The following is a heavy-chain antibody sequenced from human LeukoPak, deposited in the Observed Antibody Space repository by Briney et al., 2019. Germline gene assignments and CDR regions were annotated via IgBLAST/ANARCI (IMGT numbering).Heavy chain of an antibody. V-gene: IGHV4-59*01. CDR3: ARMLTTGYDAFDI. CDR1: GGSISSYY. J-gene: IGHJ3*02. Sequence: SETLSLTCTVSGGSISSYYWSWIRQPPGKGLEWIGYIYYSGSTNYNPSLKSRVTISVDTSKNQFSPKLSSVTAADTAVYYCARMLTTGYDAFDIWGQGTMVTVSS. D-gene: IGHD4-17*01. CDR2: IYYSGST.